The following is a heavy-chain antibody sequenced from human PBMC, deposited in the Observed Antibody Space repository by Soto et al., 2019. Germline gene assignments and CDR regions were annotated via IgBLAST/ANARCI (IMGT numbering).Heavy chain of an antibody. CDR2: IYYSGST. D-gene: IGHD2-2*01. CDR1: GGPISSYY. CDR3: ARQSIVLVPAARGGGYYYGMDV. V-gene: IGHV4-59*04. Sequence: PSETLSLTCTVSGGPISSYYWSWIRQPPGKGLEWIGYIYYSGSTYYNPSLKSRVTISVDTSKNQFSLKLSSVTAADTAVYYCARQSIVLVPAARGGGYYYGMDVWGQGTTVTVSS. J-gene: IGHJ6*02.